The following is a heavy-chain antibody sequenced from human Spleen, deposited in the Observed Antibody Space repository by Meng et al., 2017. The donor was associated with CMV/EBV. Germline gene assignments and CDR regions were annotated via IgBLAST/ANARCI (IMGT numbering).Heavy chain of an antibody. CDR1: GFTSSDYY. CDR2: ISSSGSTI. V-gene: IGHV3-11*01. D-gene: IGHD2-2*01. J-gene: IGHJ6*02. CDR3: TRQGVLGYCSSTSCRVDV. Sequence: GESLKISCAASGFTSSDYYMSWIRQAPGKGLEWVSYISSSGSTIYYADSVKGRFTISRDNAKNSLYLQMNSLRAEDTAVYYCTRQGVLGYCSSTSCRVDVWGQGTTVTVSS.